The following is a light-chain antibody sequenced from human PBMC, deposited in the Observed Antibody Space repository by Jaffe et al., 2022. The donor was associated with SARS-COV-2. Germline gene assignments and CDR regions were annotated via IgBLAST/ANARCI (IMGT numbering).Light chain of an antibody. Sequence: QSVLTQPPSVSGTPGQKVTISCSGSGANIVSNYVYWYQQLPGTAPKLLIYRDNQRPSGVPDRFSGSKSGTSASLAVSGLRSEDEAHYYCAAWDDSLNARVFGGGTKLTVL. J-gene: IGLJ2*01. CDR3: AAWDDSLNARV. V-gene: IGLV1-47*01. CDR2: RDN. CDR1: GANIVSNY.